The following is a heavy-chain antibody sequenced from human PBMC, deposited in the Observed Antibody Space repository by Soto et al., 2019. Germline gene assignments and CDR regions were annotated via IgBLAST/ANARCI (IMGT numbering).Heavy chain of an antibody. CDR2: IYYSGST. CDR3: ARVPGPGDWFDP. J-gene: IGHJ5*02. CDR1: GGSISSGDYY. D-gene: IGHD4-17*01. Sequence: QVQLQESGPGLVKPSQTLSLTCTVSGGSISSGDYYWSWIRQPPGKGLEWIGYIYYSGSTYYNPSLVSRVTISVDTSKNQFSRKLSSVTAADTAVYYCARVPGPGDWFDPWGQGTLVTVSS. V-gene: IGHV4-30-4*01.